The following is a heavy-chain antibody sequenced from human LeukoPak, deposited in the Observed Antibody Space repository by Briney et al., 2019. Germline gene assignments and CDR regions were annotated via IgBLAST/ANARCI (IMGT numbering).Heavy chain of an antibody. CDR3: ASTDYYDSSGPFDY. CDR1: GGSISSYY. V-gene: IGHV4-59*01. J-gene: IGHJ4*02. Sequence: PSETLSLTCTVSGGSISSYYWSWIRQPPGKGLEWIGYIYYSGSTNYNPSLKSRVTISVDTSKNQFSLKLSSVTAADTAVYYCASTDYYDSSGPFDYRGQGTLVTVSS. D-gene: IGHD3-22*01. CDR2: IYYSGST.